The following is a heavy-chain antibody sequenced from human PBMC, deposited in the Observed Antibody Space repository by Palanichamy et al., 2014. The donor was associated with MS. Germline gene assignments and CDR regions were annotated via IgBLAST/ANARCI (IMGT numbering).Heavy chain of an antibody. Sequence: QVQLVESGGGVVQPGRSLRLSCAASGFTFSSYAMHWVRQAPGKGLEWVAVISYDGSNKYYADSVKGRFTISRDNSKNTLFLQMNSLRAEDTAVYYCARSPSGPGAFDIWGQGTMVTVSS. J-gene: IGHJ3*02. CDR1: GFTFSSYA. CDR3: ARSPSGPGAFDI. CDR2: ISYDGSNK. V-gene: IGHV3-30*04.